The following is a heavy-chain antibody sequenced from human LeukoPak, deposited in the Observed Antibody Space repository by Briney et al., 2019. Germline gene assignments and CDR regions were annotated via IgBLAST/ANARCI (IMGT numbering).Heavy chain of an antibody. CDR1: GYTFTSYG. Sequence: ASVKVSCKASGYTFTSYGISWVRQAPGQGLEWMGWISAYNGNTNYAQKLQGRVTMTTDTSTSTAYMELRSPRSDDTAVYYCARDDYGDYPYYFDYWGQGTLVTVSS. D-gene: IGHD4-17*01. V-gene: IGHV1-18*01. CDR2: ISAYNGNT. CDR3: ARDDYGDYPYYFDY. J-gene: IGHJ4*02.